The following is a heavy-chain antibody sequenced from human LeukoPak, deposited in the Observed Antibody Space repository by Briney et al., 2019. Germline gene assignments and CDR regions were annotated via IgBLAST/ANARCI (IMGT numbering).Heavy chain of an antibody. CDR1: GGSISSGGYY. Sequence: SETLSLTCTVSGGSISSGGYYWSWIRQPPGKGLEWIGYIYHSGSTYYNPSLKSRVTHSVDTSKNQFSLKLSSVAAADTAVYYCARDRYSREGWFDPWGQGTLVTVSS. CDR2: IYHSGST. D-gene: IGHD6-13*01. CDR3: ARDRYSREGWFDP. V-gene: IGHV4-30-2*01. J-gene: IGHJ5*02.